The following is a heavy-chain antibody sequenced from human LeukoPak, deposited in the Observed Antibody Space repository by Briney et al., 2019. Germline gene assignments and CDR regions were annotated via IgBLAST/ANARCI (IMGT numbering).Heavy chain of an antibody. D-gene: IGHD6-13*01. V-gene: IGHV4-59*01. CDR2: IYYSGST. J-gene: IGHJ4*02. Sequence: SETLSLTRTVSGGSISSYYWSWIRQPPGKGLEWIGYIYYSGSTNYNPSLKSRVTISVDTSKNQFSLKLSSVTAADTAVYYCASLGYSSSSSLDYWGQGTLVTVSS. CDR3: ASLGYSSSSSLDY. CDR1: GGSISSYY.